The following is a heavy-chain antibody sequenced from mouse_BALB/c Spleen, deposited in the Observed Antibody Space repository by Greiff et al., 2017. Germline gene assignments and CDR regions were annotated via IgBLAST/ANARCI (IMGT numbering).Heavy chain of an antibody. CDR2: INPYNGAT. CDR1: GYSFTGYY. D-gene: IGHD3-1*01. Sequence: EVQVVESGPELVKPGASVKISCKASGYSFTGYYMHWVKQSHVKSLEWIGRINPYNGATSYNQNFKDKASLTVDKSSSTAYMQLSSLTSEDSAVYYCARSTARDYAMDYWGQGTSVTVSS. J-gene: IGHJ4*01. V-gene: IGHV1-31*01. CDR3: ARSTARDYAMDY.